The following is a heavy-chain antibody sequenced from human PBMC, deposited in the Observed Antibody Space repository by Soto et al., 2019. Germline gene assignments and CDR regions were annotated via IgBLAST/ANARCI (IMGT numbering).Heavy chain of an antibody. V-gene: IGHV4-30-2*06. CDR1: GASIIYGGFS. Sequence: SETLSLTCTVSGASIIYGGFSFICIRQSPGKGLEWIGYISHLESTYFHPSFKSRLTMSIDRTRNQFSLKLSSVTAADMAVYYCARGGGYDSFDYWGQGVLVTVSS. D-gene: IGHD5-12*01. J-gene: IGHJ4*02. CDR2: ISHLEST. CDR3: ARGGGYDSFDY.